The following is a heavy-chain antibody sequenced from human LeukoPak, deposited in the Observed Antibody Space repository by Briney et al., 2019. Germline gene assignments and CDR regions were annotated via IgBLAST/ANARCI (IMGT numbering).Heavy chain of an antibody. CDR1: GFTFSSYA. D-gene: IGHD6-6*01. Sequence: GGSLRLSCAASGFTFSSYAMSWVRQAPGKGLEWVASISGSGTSTYYADSVKGRFTISRDNAKNSLYLQMNSQRAEDTAVYYCARAGRLSGSSSSPIYYYYYMDVWGKGTTVTVSS. J-gene: IGHJ6*03. V-gene: IGHV3-23*01. CDR2: ISGSGTST. CDR3: ARAGRLSGSSSSPIYYYYYMDV.